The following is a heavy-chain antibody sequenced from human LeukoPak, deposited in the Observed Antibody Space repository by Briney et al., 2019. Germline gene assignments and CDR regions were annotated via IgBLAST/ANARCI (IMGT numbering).Heavy chain of an antibody. J-gene: IGHJ5*02. V-gene: IGHV3-23*01. CDR3: AKDPRFLEWLLSNWFDP. D-gene: IGHD3-3*01. Sequence: GGSLRLSCAASGFTFSSYAMSWVRQAPGKGLEWGSGISGSGGSTYYADSAKGRFTISRDNYKNTLYLQMNSLRAEDTAVYYCAKDPRFLEWLLSNWFDPWGQGTLVTVSS. CDR1: GFTFSSYA. CDR2: ISGSGGST.